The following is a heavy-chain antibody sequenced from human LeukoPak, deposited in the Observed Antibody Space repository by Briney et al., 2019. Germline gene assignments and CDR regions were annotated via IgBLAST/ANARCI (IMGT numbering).Heavy chain of an antibody. CDR3: ARTPLGDYYDSSGYYYVY. D-gene: IGHD3-22*01. CDR1: GYTFTGYY. V-gene: IGHV1-2*02. CDR2: INPNSGGT. Sequence: ASVKVSCKASGYTFTGYYMHWVRQAPGQGLERMGWINPNSGGTNYAQKFQGRVTMTRDTSISTAYMELSRLRSDDTAVYYCARTPLGDYYDSSGYYYVYWGQGTLVTVSS. J-gene: IGHJ4*02.